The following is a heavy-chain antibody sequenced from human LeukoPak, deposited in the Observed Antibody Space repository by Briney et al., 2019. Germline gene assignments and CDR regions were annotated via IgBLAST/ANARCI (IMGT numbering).Heavy chain of an antibody. V-gene: IGHV1-2*02. Sequence: ASVKASCKASGYTFTGYYMHWVRQAPGQGLEWMGWINPNSGGTNYAQKFQGRVTMTRDTSISTAYMELSRLRSDDTAVYYCARFDGDYEALDYWGQGTLVTVSS. CDR1: GYTFTGYY. J-gene: IGHJ4*02. CDR3: ARFDGDYEALDY. CDR2: INPNSGGT. D-gene: IGHD4-17*01.